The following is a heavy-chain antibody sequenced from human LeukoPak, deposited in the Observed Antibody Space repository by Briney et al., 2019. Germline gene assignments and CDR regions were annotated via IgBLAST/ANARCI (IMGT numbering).Heavy chain of an antibody. CDR1: GGSISSYY. J-gene: IGHJ1*01. Sequence: PSETLSLTCTVSGGSISSYYWSWIRQPPGKGLEWIGHIYGSGSTNYNPSLKSRVTLSVDTSKNQFSLKLSSVTAADTAVYYCASALTTLEYFQHWGRGTLVTVSS. CDR2: IYGSGST. D-gene: IGHD4-17*01. V-gene: IGHV4-59*01. CDR3: ASALTTLEYFQH.